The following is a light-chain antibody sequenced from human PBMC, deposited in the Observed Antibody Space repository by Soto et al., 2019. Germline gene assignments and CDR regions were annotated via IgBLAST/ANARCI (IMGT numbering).Light chain of an antibody. V-gene: IGKV3-15*01. CDR3: QQYNQWHSLT. CDR1: QSISIN. J-gene: IGKJ4*01. Sequence: EIVMTQSPATLSVSPGERATLSCRASQSISINLAWYQQKPGQAPRLLIYDASTRATGIPARFSGSGSGTEFTLTISSLQSEDFAVYYCQQYNQWHSLTFGGGTKVEIK. CDR2: DAS.